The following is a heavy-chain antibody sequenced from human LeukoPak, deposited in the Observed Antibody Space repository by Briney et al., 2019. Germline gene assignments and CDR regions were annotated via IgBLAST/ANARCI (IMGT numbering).Heavy chain of an antibody. Sequence: GGSLRLSCAASGFTFSDYYMSWIRQAPGKGLEWVSYISSSGSTIYYADSVKGRFTISRDNAKNSLYLQMNSLRAEDTAVYYCARATWDPNYYYMDVWGKGTTVTISS. J-gene: IGHJ6*03. D-gene: IGHD1-26*01. CDR2: ISSSGSTI. CDR3: ARATWDPNYYYMDV. V-gene: IGHV3-11*04. CDR1: GFTFSDYY.